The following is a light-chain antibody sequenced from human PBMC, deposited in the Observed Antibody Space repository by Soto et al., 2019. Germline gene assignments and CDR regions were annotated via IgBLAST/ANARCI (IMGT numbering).Light chain of an antibody. CDR3: HQDFDLPLT. J-gene: IGKJ4*01. V-gene: IGKV3D-7*01. Sequence: EIVMTQSPVTLSLSPGDRATLSCRASQSLSNTYISWYQQKPGQAPRLLIYGASTRATGIPARFSGSGSGTYFNLTSSSLQPEDFALYYCHQDFDLPLTFGGGTKVEIK. CDR2: GAS. CDR1: QSLSNTY.